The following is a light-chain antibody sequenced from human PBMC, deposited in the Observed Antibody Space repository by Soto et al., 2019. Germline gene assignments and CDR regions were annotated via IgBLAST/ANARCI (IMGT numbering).Light chain of an antibody. Sequence: EIVLTQSPGTLSLSPGERASLSCRADQSVNSVYLAWYQHKPGQAPRLLIYGASDRATGIPDRFSGSGSGTDFNLTISRLEPEDFAVYYCQQYFTSPFTFGPGTKVDI. CDR2: GAS. CDR3: QQYFTSPFT. CDR1: QSVNSVY. V-gene: IGKV3-20*01. J-gene: IGKJ3*01.